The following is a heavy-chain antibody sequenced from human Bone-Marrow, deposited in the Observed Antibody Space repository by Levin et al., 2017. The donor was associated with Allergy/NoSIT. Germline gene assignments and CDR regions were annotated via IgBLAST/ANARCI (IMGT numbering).Heavy chain of an antibody. CDR3: AREGPYYDDSSGSEDAFDS. CDR1: GGSFSGYY. Sequence: TSETLSLTCAVYGGSFSGYYWSWIRQPPGKGLEWIGEINHSGSTNYNPSLKSRVTISVDTSKNQFSLKLSSVTAADTAVYYCAREGPYYDDSSGSEDAFDSWGQGTMVTVSS. CDR2: INHSGST. D-gene: IGHD3-22*01. J-gene: IGHJ3*02. V-gene: IGHV4-34*01.